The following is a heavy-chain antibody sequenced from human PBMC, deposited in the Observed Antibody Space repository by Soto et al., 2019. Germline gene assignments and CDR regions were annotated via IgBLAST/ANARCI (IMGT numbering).Heavy chain of an antibody. J-gene: IGHJ5*02. V-gene: IGHV1-8*01. D-gene: IGHD2-2*01. CDR1: GYTFTSYD. CDR2: MNPNSGNT. Sequence: GASVKVSCKASGYTFTSYDINWVRQATGQGLEWMGWMNPNSGNTGYAQKFQGRVTMTRNTSISTAYMELSSLRSEDTAVYYCARFLPFEEKIVVVPAAREGFDPWGQGTLVTVSS. CDR3: ARFLPFEEKIVVVPAAREGFDP.